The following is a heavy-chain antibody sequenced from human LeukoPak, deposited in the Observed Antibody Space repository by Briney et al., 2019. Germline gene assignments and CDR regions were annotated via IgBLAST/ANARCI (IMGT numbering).Heavy chain of an antibody. Sequence: SETLSLTCTVSSASIRSSNYYWGWIRQPPGKGLEWIGEIYHSGSTNYNPSLKSRVTISLDTSKNQFSLKLSSVTAADTAVYYCARGSSGYDFYYFDYWGQGTLVTVSS. CDR1: SASIRSSNYY. D-gene: IGHD5-12*01. CDR2: IYHSGST. CDR3: ARGSSGYDFYYFDY. V-gene: IGHV4-39*07. J-gene: IGHJ4*02.